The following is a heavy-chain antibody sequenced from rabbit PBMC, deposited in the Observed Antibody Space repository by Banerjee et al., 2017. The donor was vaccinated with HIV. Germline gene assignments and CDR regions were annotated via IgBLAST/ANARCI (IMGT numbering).Heavy chain of an antibody. CDR3: GRDRDGDAGYGSLAL. J-gene: IGHJ6*01. V-gene: IGHV1S45*01. Sequence: QQQLEESGGGLVQPEGSLTLTCKASGFTLSNYWMWWVRQAPGKGLEWIACIGAGSSGTTYYASWAKGRFTISKTSSTTVTLQMTSLTVADTATYFCGRDRDGDAGYGSLALWGPGTLVTVS. CDR2: IGAGSSGTT. CDR1: GFTLSNYW. D-gene: IGHD6-1*01.